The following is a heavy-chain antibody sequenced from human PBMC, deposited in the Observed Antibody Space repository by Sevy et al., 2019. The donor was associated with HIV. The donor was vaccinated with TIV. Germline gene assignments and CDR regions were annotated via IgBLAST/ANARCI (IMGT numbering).Heavy chain of an antibody. CDR3: AREGWGGAARPNYFDY. V-gene: IGHV3-21*01. CDR1: GFMFSSDS. J-gene: IGHJ4*02. D-gene: IGHD6-6*01. Sequence: GGSLRLSCAASGFMFSSDSMSWVRQAPGKGLEWVSSISSSSRYIYYADSVKGRFTISRDNAKNSLSLQMNSLRDEDTAVYYCAREGWGGAARPNYFDYWGQGTLVTVSS. CDR2: ISSSSRYI.